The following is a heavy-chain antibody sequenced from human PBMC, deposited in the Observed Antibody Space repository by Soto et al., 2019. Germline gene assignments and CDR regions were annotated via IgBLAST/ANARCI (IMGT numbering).Heavy chain of an antibody. CDR3: ARGHYYDSSGYYWPGAFDI. D-gene: IGHD3-22*01. CDR2: ISAYNGNT. Sequence: ASVKVSCKASGYTFTSYGNSWVRQAPGQGLEWMGWISAYNGNTNYAQKLQGRVTMTTDTSTSTAYMELRSLRSDDTAVYYCARGHYYDSSGYYWPGAFDIWGQGTMVTVSS. V-gene: IGHV1-18*04. J-gene: IGHJ3*02. CDR1: GYTFTSYG.